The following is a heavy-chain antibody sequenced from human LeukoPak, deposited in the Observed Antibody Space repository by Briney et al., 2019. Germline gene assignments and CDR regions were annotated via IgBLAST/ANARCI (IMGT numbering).Heavy chain of an antibody. V-gene: IGHV4-59*08. CDR1: GSSISSYY. D-gene: IGHD3-10*01. J-gene: IGHJ4*02. CDR2: IYYSGST. Sequence: PSETLSLTCTVSGSSISSYYWSWIRQPPGKGLEWIGYIYYSGSTNYNPSLKSRVTISVDTSKNQFSLKLSSVTAADTAVYYCARLGGDWGQGTLVTVSS. CDR3: ARLGGD.